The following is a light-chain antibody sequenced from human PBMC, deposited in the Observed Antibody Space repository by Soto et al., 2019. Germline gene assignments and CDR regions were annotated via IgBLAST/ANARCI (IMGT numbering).Light chain of an antibody. CDR3: PQYGISPELT. CDR2: GAS. V-gene: IGKV3-20*01. Sequence: EIVLTQSPGTLSLSPGERATLSCRASQSVSSSYLAWYQQKPGQAPRLLIYGASSRATGIPDRFSGSGSGTDFTLTIMRLESKDMALYYRPQYGISPELTFGPVTKVDIK. CDR1: QSVSSSY. J-gene: IGKJ3*01.